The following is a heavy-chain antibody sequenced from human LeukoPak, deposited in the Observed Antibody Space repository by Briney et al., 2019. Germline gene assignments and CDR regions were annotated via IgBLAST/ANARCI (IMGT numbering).Heavy chain of an antibody. CDR2: INGDGSYT. Sequence: GGSPRLSCAASGFTFSNYWMHWVRQAPGKGLVWVSRINGDGSYTNYADSVKGRFTISRDNAKNTLYLQMNSLRAEDTAVYYCARDLADWGQGTLVTVSS. J-gene: IGHJ4*02. CDR1: GFTFSNYW. CDR3: ARDLAD. V-gene: IGHV3-74*01. D-gene: IGHD6-19*01.